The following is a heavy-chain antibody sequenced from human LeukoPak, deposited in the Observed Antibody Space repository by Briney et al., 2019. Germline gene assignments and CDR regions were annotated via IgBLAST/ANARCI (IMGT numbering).Heavy chain of an antibody. J-gene: IGHJ3*02. D-gene: IGHD5-24*01. CDR3: ARGFDGFYGFDI. CDR1: GFTFSDHW. Sequence: GGSLRLSCAASGFTFSDHWMSWVRQAPGKGLLWVSRINTHGTTTSYADSVKGRFTISRDNAKKSLYLQMNSLRVEDTAVYYCARGFDGFYGFDIWGQGTMVTVSS. V-gene: IGHV3-74*01. CDR2: INTHGTTT.